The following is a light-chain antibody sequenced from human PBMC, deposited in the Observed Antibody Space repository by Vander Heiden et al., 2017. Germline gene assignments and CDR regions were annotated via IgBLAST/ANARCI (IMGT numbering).Light chain of an antibody. CDR2: DAS. Sequence: DIVLTQSPATLSLSPGERANLSCRASQSVSRYLAWYQQKPGQAPRLLIYDASNRATGIPARFSGSGSGTDFTLTISSLEPEDFAVYYCQQRSNWPPTFGQGTRLEIK. CDR3: QQRSNWPPT. J-gene: IGKJ5*01. CDR1: QSVSRY. V-gene: IGKV3-11*01.